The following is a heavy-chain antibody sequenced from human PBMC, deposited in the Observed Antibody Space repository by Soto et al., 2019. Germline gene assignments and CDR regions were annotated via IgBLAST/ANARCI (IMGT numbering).Heavy chain of an antibody. J-gene: IGHJ5*02. CDR3: AADVGGYNWFDP. V-gene: IGHV1-58*01. D-gene: IGHD3-16*01. Sequence: SVKVSCKTSGFTFSSSAVHWVRQARGHRLQWIGWIDVGSANANYAQMLQERVTISRDMSTSTAYMELSSLRPEDTAVYYCAADVGGYNWFDPWGQGNQVTVSP. CDR2: IDVGSANA. CDR1: GFTFSSSA.